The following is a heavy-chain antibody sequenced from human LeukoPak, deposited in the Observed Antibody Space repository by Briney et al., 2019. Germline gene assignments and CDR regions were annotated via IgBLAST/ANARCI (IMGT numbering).Heavy chain of an antibody. Sequence: SETLSLTCTVSGGSISSGDYYWSWIRQPAGKGLEWIGRIYTSGSTNYNPSLKSRVTISVDTSKNQFSLKLSSVTAADTAVYYCARDRGYSYGIDYWGQGTLVTVSS. CDR1: GGSISSGDYY. V-gene: IGHV4-61*02. D-gene: IGHD5-18*01. J-gene: IGHJ4*02. CDR2: IYTSGST. CDR3: ARDRGYSYGIDY.